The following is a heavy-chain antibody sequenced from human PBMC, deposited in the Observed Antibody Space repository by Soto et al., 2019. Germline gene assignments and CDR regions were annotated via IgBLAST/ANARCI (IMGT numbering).Heavy chain of an antibody. D-gene: IGHD6-6*01. CDR2: ISSSSSYI. V-gene: IGHV3-21*01. CDR1: GFTFSSYS. J-gene: IGHJ4*02. CDR3: ARDPLAARPSDFDY. Sequence: TGGSLRLSCAAPGFTFSSYSMNWVRQAPWKGLEWVSSISSSSSYIYYADSVKGRFTISRDNAKNSLYLQMNSLRAEDTAVYYCARDPLAARPSDFDYWGQGTLVTVSS.